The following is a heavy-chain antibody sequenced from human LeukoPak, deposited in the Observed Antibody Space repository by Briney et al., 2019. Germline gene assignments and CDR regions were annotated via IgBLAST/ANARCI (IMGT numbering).Heavy chain of an antibody. J-gene: IGHJ6*02. V-gene: IGHV3-30-3*01. CDR1: GFTFSSYA. Sequence: PGGSLRLSCAASGFTFSSYAMHWVRQAPGKGLEWVAVKSYDGSNKYYADSVKGRFTISRDNSKNTLYLQMNSLRAEDTAVYYCARLGYCSSTSCSAYYGMDVWGQGTTVTVSS. CDR2: KSYDGSNK. CDR3: ARLGYCSSTSCSAYYGMDV. D-gene: IGHD2-2*01.